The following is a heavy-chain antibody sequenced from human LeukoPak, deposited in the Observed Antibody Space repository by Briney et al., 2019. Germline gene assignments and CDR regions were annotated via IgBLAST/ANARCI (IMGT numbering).Heavy chain of an antibody. CDR1: GFSLSTSGMC. Sequence: SGPALVKPTQALTLTCTFSGFSLSTSGMCVSWIRQPPGKALEWLARIDWDDDKYYSTSLKTRLTISKDTSKTQVVLTMTNMDPVDTATYYCALTYYYGSGAYSYGMDVWGQGTTVTVSS. V-gene: IGHV2-70*11. D-gene: IGHD3-10*01. J-gene: IGHJ6*02. CDR3: ALTYYYGSGAYSYGMDV. CDR2: IDWDDDK.